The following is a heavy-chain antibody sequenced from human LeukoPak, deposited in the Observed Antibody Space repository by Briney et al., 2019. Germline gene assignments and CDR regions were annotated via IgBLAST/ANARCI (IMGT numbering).Heavy chain of an antibody. CDR3: ARDYHDSSGYYSLNY. V-gene: IGHV3-53*01. Sequence: PGGSLRLSCAASGFSVSSDYMSWVRQAPGKGLEWVSLIYEGDSTSYAPSVKGRFTASRDNSKNTLYLEMKSLRAEDTAVYYCARDYHDSSGYYSLNYWGQGTLVTVSS. J-gene: IGHJ4*02. D-gene: IGHD3-22*01. CDR1: GFSVSSDY. CDR2: IYEGDST.